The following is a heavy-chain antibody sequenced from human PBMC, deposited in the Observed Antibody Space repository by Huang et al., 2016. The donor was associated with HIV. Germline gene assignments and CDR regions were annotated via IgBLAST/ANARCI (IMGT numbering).Heavy chain of an antibody. Sequence: QVQLQESGPGLVKPSETLSLTCTVSGGSISNYWGWIRQPPGKGLEWIGYIHYSGSTNYNPSLKSRVTTSVDTSKNQFFLKLSSVTAADTAVYYCARGGPYSRDYYYYGMDVWGQGTTVTVSS. CDR1: GGSISNY. D-gene: IGHD6-13*01. V-gene: IGHV4-59*01. CDR2: IHYSGST. J-gene: IGHJ6*02. CDR3: ARGGPYSRDYYYYGMDV.